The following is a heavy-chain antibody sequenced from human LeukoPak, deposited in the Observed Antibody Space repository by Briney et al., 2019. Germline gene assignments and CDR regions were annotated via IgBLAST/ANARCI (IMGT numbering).Heavy chain of an antibody. CDR1: GYSISSGYY. V-gene: IGHV4-38-2*02. J-gene: IGHJ4*02. D-gene: IGHD6-19*01. Sequence: PSETLSLTCTVSGYSISSGYYWGWIRQPPGKGLEWIGSIYYSGSTYYNPSLKSRVTISVDTSKNQFSLKLSSVTAADTAVYYCARAYSSGCIDYWGQGTLVTVSS. CDR2: IYYSGST. CDR3: ARAYSSGCIDY.